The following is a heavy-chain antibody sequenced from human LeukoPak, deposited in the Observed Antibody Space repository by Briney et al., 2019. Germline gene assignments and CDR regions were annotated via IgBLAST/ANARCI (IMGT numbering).Heavy chain of an antibody. CDR1: GYTFTCYY. V-gene: IGHV1-2*02. CDR2: INPNSGGT. CDR3: ARDPRRITIFGVVIRALDY. Sequence: ASVKVSCKASGYTFTCYYMHWVRQAPGQGQEWMGWINPNSGGTNYAQKFQGRVTMTRDTSISPAYMELSRLRSDDTAVYYCARDPRRITIFGVVIRALDYWGQPTLVTVPS. D-gene: IGHD3-3*01. J-gene: IGHJ4*02.